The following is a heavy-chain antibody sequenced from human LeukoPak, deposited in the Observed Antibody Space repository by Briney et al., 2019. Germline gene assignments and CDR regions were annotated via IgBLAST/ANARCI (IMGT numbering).Heavy chain of an antibody. D-gene: IGHD4-17*01. CDR3: ARGVTTVEWYFDY. V-gene: IGHV4-34*01. CDR1: GGSFSGYY. CDR2: INHSGST. J-gene: IGHJ4*02. Sequence: PSETLSLTCAVYGGSFSGYYWSWIRQPPGKGLEWIGEINHSGSTNYNPSLKSRVTISVDTSKNQFPLKLSSVTAADTAVYYCARGVTTVEWYFDYWGQGTLVTVSS.